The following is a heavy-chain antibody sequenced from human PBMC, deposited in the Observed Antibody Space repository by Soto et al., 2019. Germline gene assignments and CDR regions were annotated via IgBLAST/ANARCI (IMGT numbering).Heavy chain of an antibody. CDR3: WRLSRSSHWSHWFYP. V-gene: IGHV3-7*01. Sequence: EVQLVESGGGLVQPGGSLRLSCAASGFTFSGYWISWVRQAPGKGLEWVANRKQDGSEKYYVDSVRGRVTISRDNAKDSRYLQMNSLIAEDTARYYCWRLSRSSHWSHWFYPWGQGTLGTVSS. CDR2: RKQDGSEK. CDR1: GFTFSGYW. D-gene: IGHD6-6*01. J-gene: IGHJ5*02.